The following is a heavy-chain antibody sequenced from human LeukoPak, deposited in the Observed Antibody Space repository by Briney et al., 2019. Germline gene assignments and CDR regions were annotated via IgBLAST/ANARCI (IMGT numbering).Heavy chain of an antibody. J-gene: IGHJ4*02. Sequence: ASLKVSCKASGGTFSSYAISWVRQAPGQGLEWMGGIIPIFGTANYAQKFQGRVTITTDESTSTAYMELSSLRSEDTAVYYCARGSDYEGYFDYWGQGSLVTVSS. CDR2: IIPIFGTA. CDR3: ARGSDYEGYFDY. V-gene: IGHV1-69*05. CDR1: GGTFSSYA. D-gene: IGHD5-12*01.